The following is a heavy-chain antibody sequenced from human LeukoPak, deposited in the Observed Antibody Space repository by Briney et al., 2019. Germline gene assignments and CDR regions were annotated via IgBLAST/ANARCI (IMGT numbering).Heavy chain of an antibody. V-gene: IGHV3-21*01. CDR3: ARVFRLAGFDY. CDR1: GFTFSSYS. CDR2: ISSSSSYI. J-gene: IGHJ4*02. D-gene: IGHD3/OR15-3a*01. Sequence: GGSLRLSCAASGFTFSSYSMNWVRQAPGKGLEWVSSISSSSSYIYYADSVKGRFTISRDNAKNSLYLQMNSLRAEDTAVYCCARVFRLAGFDYWGQGTLVTVSS.